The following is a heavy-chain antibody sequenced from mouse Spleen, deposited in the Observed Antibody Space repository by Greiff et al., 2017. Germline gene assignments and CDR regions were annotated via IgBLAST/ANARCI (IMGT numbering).Heavy chain of an antibody. CDR1: GYSITSGYY. V-gene: IGHV3-6*02. CDR2: ISYDGSN. Sequence: EVHLVESGPGLVKPSQSLSLTCSVTGYSITSGYYWNWIRQFPGNKLEWMGYISYDGSNNYNPSLKNRISITRDTSKNQFFLKLNSVTTEDTATYYCARDHITTVPYYAMDYWGQGTSVTVSS. D-gene: IGHD1-1*01. CDR3: ARDHITTVPYYAMDY. J-gene: IGHJ4*01.